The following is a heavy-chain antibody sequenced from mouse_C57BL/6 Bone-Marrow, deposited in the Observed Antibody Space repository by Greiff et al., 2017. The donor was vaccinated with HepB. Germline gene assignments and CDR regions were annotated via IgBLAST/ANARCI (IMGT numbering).Heavy chain of an antibody. CDR3: ARGDYSNYGGDFDY. D-gene: IGHD2-5*01. J-gene: IGHJ2*01. CDR1: GYSITSGYY. Sequence: EVKLQESGPGLVKPSQSLSLTCSVTGYSITSGYYWNWIRQFPGNKLEWMGYISYDGSNNYNPSLKNRISITRDTSKNQFFLKLNSVTTEDTATYYCARGDYSNYGGDFDYWGQGTTLTVSS. CDR2: ISYDGSN. V-gene: IGHV3-6*01.